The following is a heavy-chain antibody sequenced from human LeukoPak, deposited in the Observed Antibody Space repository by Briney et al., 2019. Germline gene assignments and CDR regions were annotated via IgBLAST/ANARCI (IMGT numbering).Heavy chain of an antibody. CDR2: IGTAGDT. D-gene: IGHD1-26*01. Sequence: RGSLRLSCSASGFTFSSYDMHWVRQATGKGLEWVSGIGTAGDTYYPGSVKGRFTISRENAKNSLYLQMNSLRAGDTAVYYCARGMGATTQSLFDQWGQGTLVTVSS. J-gene: IGHJ4*02. CDR3: ARGMGATTQSLFDQ. V-gene: IGHV3-13*04. CDR1: GFTFSSYD.